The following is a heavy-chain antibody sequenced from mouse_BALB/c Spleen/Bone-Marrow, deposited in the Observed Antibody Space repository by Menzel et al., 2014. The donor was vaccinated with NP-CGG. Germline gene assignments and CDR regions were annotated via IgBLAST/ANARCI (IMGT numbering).Heavy chain of an antibody. CDR3: ARWDTTAMDY. J-gene: IGHJ4*01. CDR2: ILPGRGST. D-gene: IGHD1-1*01. Sequence: VKLQESGAELMKPGASVKISCKATGYTFSSYWIEWVKQRPGHGLEWIGGILPGRGSTNYNEKFKGKATFTSDTSSKTAYMQLSSLTSEDSAVYCCARWDTTAMDYWGQGTSVTGSS. CDR1: GYTFSSYW. V-gene: IGHV1-9*01.